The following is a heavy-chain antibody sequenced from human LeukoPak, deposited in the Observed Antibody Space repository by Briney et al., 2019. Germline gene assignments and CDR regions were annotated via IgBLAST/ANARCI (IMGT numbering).Heavy chain of an antibody. CDR1: GYTFTQYH. Sequence: GSVKVSCKASGYTFTQYHSHRVRQATGQGPEVMGWIHPNSRNSRNPHKFQGRVTHISNTSINTAFMELSNLRCEDTAVYYCARGRLRNSVTTVNWFDPWGQGTLVTVSS. CDR3: ARGRLRNSVTTVNWFDP. CDR2: IHPNSRNS. D-gene: IGHD4-17*01. V-gene: IGHV1-8*03. J-gene: IGHJ5*02.